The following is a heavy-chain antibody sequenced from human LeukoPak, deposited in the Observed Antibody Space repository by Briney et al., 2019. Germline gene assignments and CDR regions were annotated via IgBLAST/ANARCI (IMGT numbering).Heavy chain of an antibody. CDR3: AREGYSSRVFDY. Sequence: QPGRSLRLSCAASGFTFSSYAMHWVRQAPGKGLEWVAVISYDGSNKYYADSVKGRFTISRDNSKNTLYLQMNSLRAEDTAVYYCAREGYSSRVFDYWGQGTLVTVSS. V-gene: IGHV3-30-3*01. J-gene: IGHJ4*02. CDR1: GFTFSSYA. D-gene: IGHD6-13*01. CDR2: ISYDGSNK.